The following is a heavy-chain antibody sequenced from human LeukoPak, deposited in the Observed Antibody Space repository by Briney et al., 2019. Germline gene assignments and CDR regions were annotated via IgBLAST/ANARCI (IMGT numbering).Heavy chain of an antibody. Sequence: GGSLRLSCAASGFTFSSYSMNWVRQAPGKGLEWVSSISSGSSYIYYADSVKGRFTISRDNAKNSLYLQMNSLRAEDTAVYYCARAIYDILTGYCFDYWGQGTLVTVSS. J-gene: IGHJ4*02. D-gene: IGHD3-9*01. CDR3: ARAIYDILTGYCFDY. V-gene: IGHV3-21*01. CDR1: GFTFSSYS. CDR2: ISSGSSYI.